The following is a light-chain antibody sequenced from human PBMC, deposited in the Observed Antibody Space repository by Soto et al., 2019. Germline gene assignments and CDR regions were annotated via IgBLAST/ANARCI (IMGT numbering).Light chain of an antibody. CDR2: GNS. J-gene: IGLJ2*01. CDR3: QSYDSSLRSV. V-gene: IGLV1-40*01. Sequence: QSVLTQPPSVSGAPGQRVTISCTGSSSNIGAGYDVHWYQQLPGTAPKLLIYGNSNRPSGVPDRFSGSKSGTSASLAITGLQAEDEADYYCQSYDSSLRSVFGGGT. CDR1: SSNIGAGYD.